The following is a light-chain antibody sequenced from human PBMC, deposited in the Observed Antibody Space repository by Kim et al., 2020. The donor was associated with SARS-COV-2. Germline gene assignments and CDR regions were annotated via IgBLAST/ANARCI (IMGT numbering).Light chain of an antibody. CDR3: QSRDSGGNVV. CDR2: GRD. CDR1: SLRTYY. Sequence: SSELTQDPAVSVALGQTVRITCQGDSLRTYYATWYQQKPRQAPVIVIYGRDNRPSGIPDRFSGSTSGNTASLTIRGARAEDEADFYCQSRDSGGNVVFGGGTQLTVL. V-gene: IGLV3-19*01. J-gene: IGLJ2*01.